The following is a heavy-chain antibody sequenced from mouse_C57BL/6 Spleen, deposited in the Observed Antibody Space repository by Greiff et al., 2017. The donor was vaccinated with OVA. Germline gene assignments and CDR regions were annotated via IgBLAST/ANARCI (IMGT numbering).Heavy chain of an antibody. CDR1: GFTFSSYG. Sequence: EVKLVETGGDLVKPGGSLKLSCAASGFTFSSYGMSWVRQTPDKRLEWVATISSGGSYTYYPDSVKGRFTISRDNAKNTLYLQRSSLKSEDTAMYYGARRGGSSFDWYFDVWGTGTTVTVSS. J-gene: IGHJ1*03. CDR3: ARRGGSSFDWYFDV. D-gene: IGHD1-1*01. V-gene: IGHV5-6*01. CDR2: ISSGGSYT.